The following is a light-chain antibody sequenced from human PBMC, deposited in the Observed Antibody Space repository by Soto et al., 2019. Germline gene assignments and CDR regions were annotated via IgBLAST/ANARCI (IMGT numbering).Light chain of an antibody. CDR2: EVS. J-gene: IGLJ1*01. CDR1: SSDVGGYNY. CDR3: SSYTNSSPYV. Sequence: QSVLTQPASVSGSPGQSITISCTGTSSDVGGYNYVSWYQQHPGKAPKLMIYEVSNCPSGVSNRFSGSKSGNTASLTISGLQAEDEADYYCSSYTNSSPYVFGTGTKLTVL. V-gene: IGLV2-14*01.